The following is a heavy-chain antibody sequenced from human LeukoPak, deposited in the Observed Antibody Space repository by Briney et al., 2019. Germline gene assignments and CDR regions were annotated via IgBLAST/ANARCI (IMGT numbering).Heavy chain of an antibody. CDR3: ARRVFYYDGSGYLRSNYFDY. J-gene: IGHJ4*02. CDR1: GYSISSGYY. CDR2: IYHSGST. V-gene: IGHV4-38-2*02. D-gene: IGHD3-22*01. Sequence: SETLSLTCTVSGYSISSGYYWGWIRQPPGKGLEWIGSIYHSGSTYYNPSLKSRVTISVDPSKHQFSLKLSSVTAADTAVYYCARRVFYYDGSGYLRSNYFDYWGQGTLVTVSS.